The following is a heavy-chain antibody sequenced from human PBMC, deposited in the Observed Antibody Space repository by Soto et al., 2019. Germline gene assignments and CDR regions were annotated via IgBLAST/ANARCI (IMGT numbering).Heavy chain of an antibody. D-gene: IGHD6-13*01. CDR3: ARGRITAAVTDY. V-gene: IGHV3-72*01. Sequence: GGSLRLSCAASGFTFSDHYMDWVRQAPGKGLEWVGRTRNKANSYTTEYAASVKGRFTISRDDSKNSLYLQMNSLKTEDTAVYYCARGRITAAVTDYWGQGTLVTVSS. CDR1: GFTFSDHY. CDR2: TRNKANSYTT. J-gene: IGHJ4*02.